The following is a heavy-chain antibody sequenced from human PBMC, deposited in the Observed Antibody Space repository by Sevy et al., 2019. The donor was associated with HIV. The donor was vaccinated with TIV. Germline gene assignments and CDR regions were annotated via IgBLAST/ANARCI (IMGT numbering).Heavy chain of an antibody. D-gene: IGHD3-22*01. CDR3: AREHHYYDSSGGEYNWFDP. J-gene: IGHJ5*02. Sequence: GGSLRLSCAASGFTVSSNYMSWVRQAPGKGLEWVSVIYSGGSTYYADSVKGRFTISRDNSKNTLYLQMNSLRAEDTAVYYCAREHHYYDSSGGEYNWFDPWGQGTVVTVSS. CDR2: IYSGGST. CDR1: GFTVSSNY. V-gene: IGHV3-53*01.